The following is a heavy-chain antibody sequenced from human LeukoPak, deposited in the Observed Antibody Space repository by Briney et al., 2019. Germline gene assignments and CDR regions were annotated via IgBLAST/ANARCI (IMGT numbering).Heavy chain of an antibody. J-gene: IGHJ5*02. CDR3: ARGGVPTVTTRWFDP. Sequence: SETLSLTCTVSGGSVSSGSYYWSWIRQPPGKGLEWIGYIYYSGSTNHNPSLKSRVTISVDTSKNQFSLKLSSVTAADTAVYYCARGGVPTVTTRWFDPWGQGILVTVSS. CDR1: GGSVSSGSYY. D-gene: IGHD4-17*01. CDR2: IYYSGST. V-gene: IGHV4-61*01.